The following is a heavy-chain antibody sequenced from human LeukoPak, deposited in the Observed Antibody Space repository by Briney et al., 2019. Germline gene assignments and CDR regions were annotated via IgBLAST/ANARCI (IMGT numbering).Heavy chain of an antibody. Sequence: GASVKVSCKASGYTFTSYAMHWVRQAPGQRLEWMGWINAGNGNTKYSQKFQGRVTITRDTSAITAYMELSSLRSEDTAVYYCARGVAVAGTKDWFDPWGQGTLVTVSS. D-gene: IGHD6-19*01. V-gene: IGHV1-3*01. J-gene: IGHJ5*02. CDR1: GYTFTSYA. CDR3: ARGVAVAGTKDWFDP. CDR2: INAGNGNT.